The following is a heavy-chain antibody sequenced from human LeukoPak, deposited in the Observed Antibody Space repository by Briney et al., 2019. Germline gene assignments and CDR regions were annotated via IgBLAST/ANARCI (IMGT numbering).Heavy chain of an antibody. D-gene: IGHD5-12*01. J-gene: IGHJ4*02. Sequence: TTSETLSLTCTVSGGSISSYYWSWIRQPPGKGLEWIGYIYYSGSTNYNPSLKSRVTISVDTSKNQFSLKLSSVTAADTAVYYCASLYSGYDYVDYWGQGTLVTVSS. CDR3: ASLYSGYDYVDY. CDR1: GGSISSYY. CDR2: IYYSGST. V-gene: IGHV4-59*08.